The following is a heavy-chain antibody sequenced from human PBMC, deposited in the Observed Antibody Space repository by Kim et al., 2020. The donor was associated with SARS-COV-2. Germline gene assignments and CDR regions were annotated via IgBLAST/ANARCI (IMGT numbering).Heavy chain of an antibody. Sequence: TGSVEGPFTIARDNSKNTLYLQMKSRGGEDTGWYYCARVWVGADYYFDYWGQGTLVTVSS. D-gene: IGHD3-10*01. CDR3: ARVWVGADYYFDY. V-gene: IGHV3-53*01. J-gene: IGHJ4*02.